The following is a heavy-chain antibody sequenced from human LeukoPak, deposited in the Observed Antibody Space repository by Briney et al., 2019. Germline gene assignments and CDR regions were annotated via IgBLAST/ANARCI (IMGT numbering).Heavy chain of an antibody. CDR2: IIPILGIA. D-gene: IGHD1-26*01. CDR3: ASIVGATTGDY. J-gene: IGHJ4*02. CDR1: GGTFSSYT. V-gene: IGHV1-69*02. Sequence: SVKVSCKASGGTFSSYTISWVRQAPGQGLEWMGRIIPILGIANYAQKFQGRVTITADKSTSTAYMGLSSLRSEDTAVYYCASIVGATTGDYWGQGTLVTVSS.